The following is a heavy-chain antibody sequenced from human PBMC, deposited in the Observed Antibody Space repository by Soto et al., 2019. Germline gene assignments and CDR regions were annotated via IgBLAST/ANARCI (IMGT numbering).Heavy chain of an antibody. CDR1: GGSISSSSYY. CDR3: ARQYSGYELDY. Sequence: QLQLQESGPGLVKPSETLSLTCTVSGGSISSSSYYWGWIRQPPGKGLEWIGSIYYSGSTYYNPSLKSRVTISVDTSKNQFSLKLSSVTAADTAVYYCARQYSGYELDYWGQGTLVTVSS. CDR2: IYYSGST. D-gene: IGHD5-12*01. V-gene: IGHV4-39*01. J-gene: IGHJ4*02.